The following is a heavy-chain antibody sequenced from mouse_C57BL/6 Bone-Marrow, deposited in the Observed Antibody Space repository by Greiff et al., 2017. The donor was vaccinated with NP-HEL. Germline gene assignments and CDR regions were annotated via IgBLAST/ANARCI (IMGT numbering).Heavy chain of an antibody. CDR2: IDPSDSYT. J-gene: IGHJ1*03. Sequence: VQLQQPGAELVRPGTSVKLSCKASGYTFTSYWMHWVKQRPGQGLEWIGVIDPSDSYTNYNQKFKGKATLTVDTSSSTAYMQLSSLTSEDSAVYYCAAYSHWYFDVWGTGTTVTVSS. CDR3: AAYSHWYFDV. V-gene: IGHV1-59*01. CDR1: GYTFTSYW. D-gene: IGHD2-10*01.